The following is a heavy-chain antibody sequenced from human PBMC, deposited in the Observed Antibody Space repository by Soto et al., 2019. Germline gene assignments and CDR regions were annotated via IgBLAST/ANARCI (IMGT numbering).Heavy chain of an antibody. CDR1: GGSISSSSYY. CDR2: IYYSGST. Sequence: SETLSLTCIVSGGSISSSSYYWGWIRQPPGKGLEWIGSIYYSGSTYYNPSLKSRVTISVDTSKNQFSLKLSSVTAADTAVYYCARHPPNSGSYYRYYYYYGMDVWGQGTTVTVSS. CDR3: ARHPPNSGSYYRYYYYYGMDV. D-gene: IGHD1-26*01. J-gene: IGHJ6*02. V-gene: IGHV4-39*01.